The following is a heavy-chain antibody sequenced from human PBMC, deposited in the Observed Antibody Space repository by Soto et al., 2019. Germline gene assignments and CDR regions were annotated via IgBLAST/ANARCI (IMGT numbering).Heavy chain of an antibody. Sequence: QVQLVEAGGGVVQPGRSLRLSCAASGFPFSRYAMHWVRQAPGTGLEWVAVISYDGSNKYHADSVKGRFTISRDNSKNTLFLQMDSLRGDDTAMYYCSKDLAYYGSGTYYALDVWGQGTTVTVSS. CDR1: GFPFSRYA. V-gene: IGHV3-30*18. CDR3: SKDLAYYGSGTYYALDV. CDR2: ISYDGSNK. J-gene: IGHJ6*02. D-gene: IGHD3-10*01.